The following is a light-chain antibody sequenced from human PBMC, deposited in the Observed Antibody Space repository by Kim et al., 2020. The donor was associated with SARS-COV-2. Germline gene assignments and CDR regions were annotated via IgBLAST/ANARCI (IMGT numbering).Light chain of an antibody. Sequence: VSPGQTASIACSGDKLGDKYAPWYQQKPGQAPVLVIFQNNRRPSGIPERFSGSKSGNTATLTISGTQAMDEADYYCQAWDSSTVIFGGGTKLTFL. CDR3: QAWDSSTVI. V-gene: IGLV3-1*01. J-gene: IGLJ2*01. CDR2: QNN. CDR1: KLGDKY.